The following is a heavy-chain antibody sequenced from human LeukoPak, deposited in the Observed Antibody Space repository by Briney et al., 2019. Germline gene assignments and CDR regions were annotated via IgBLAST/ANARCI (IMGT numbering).Heavy chain of an antibody. CDR2: IWYDGSNK. J-gene: IGHJ5*02. V-gene: IGHV3-33*06. Sequence: PGGSLRLSCAASGFTFSSYAMSWVRQAPGKGLEWVAVIWYDGSNKYYADSVKGRFTISRDNSKNTLYLQMNSLRAEDTAVYYCAKGGYCSGGSCYRGDWFDPWGQGTLVTVSS. D-gene: IGHD2-15*01. CDR3: AKGGYCSGGSCYRGDWFDP. CDR1: GFTFSSYA.